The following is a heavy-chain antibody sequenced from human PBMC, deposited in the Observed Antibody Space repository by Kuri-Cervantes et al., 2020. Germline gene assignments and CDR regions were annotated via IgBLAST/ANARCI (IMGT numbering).Heavy chain of an antibody. J-gene: IGHJ6*03. Sequence: SGPTLVKPTQTLTLTCTFSGFSLSTRGVSVGWIRQPPGKALEWLALIYWDDDKRYSPSLKSRLTITKDTSKNQVVLTMTNMDPVDTATYYCARMGYDSSGYRDMDVWGKGTTVTVSS. CDR3: ARMGYDSSGYRDMDV. CDR1: GFSLSTRGVS. CDR2: IYWDDDK. D-gene: IGHD3-22*01. V-gene: IGHV2-5*02.